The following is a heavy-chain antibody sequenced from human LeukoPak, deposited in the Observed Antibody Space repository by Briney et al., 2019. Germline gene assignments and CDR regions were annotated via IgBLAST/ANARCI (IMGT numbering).Heavy chain of an antibody. D-gene: IGHD3-22*01. V-gene: IGHV7-4-1*02. Sequence: ASVKVSCKASGYTFTSYAMNWVRQAPGQGLEWMAWINTNTGNPTYAQGFTERFVFSLDTSVSTAYLQISSLKAEDTAVYYCAIGRIAAAGTRYYYDSSGYYPAFDIWGQGTMVTVSS. CDR2: INTNTGNP. CDR3: AIGRIAAAGTRYYYDSSGYYPAFDI. J-gene: IGHJ3*02. CDR1: GYTFTSYA.